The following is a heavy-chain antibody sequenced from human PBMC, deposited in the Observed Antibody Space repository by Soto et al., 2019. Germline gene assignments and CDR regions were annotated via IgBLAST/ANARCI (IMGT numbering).Heavy chain of an antibody. J-gene: IGHJ4*02. Sequence: GGSLRLSCAASGFTFSSFAMSWVRQAPGKGLEWVSSITSSSTYIYYADSVKGRFTISRDNAKNSLYLQMNSLRAEDTAVYYCARAPIGSGWCVDDWGQGTLVTVSS. CDR1: GFTFSSFA. D-gene: IGHD6-19*01. CDR3: ARAPIGSGWCVDD. CDR2: ITSSSTYI. V-gene: IGHV3-21*01.